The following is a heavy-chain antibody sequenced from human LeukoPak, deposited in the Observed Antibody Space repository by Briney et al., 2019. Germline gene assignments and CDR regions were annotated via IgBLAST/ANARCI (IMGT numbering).Heavy chain of an antibody. D-gene: IGHD6-19*01. CDR2: ISSSGSTI. CDR1: GFTFSSYA. J-gene: IGHJ6*03. V-gene: IGHV3-11*01. Sequence: GSLRLSCAASGFTFSSYAMSWIRQAPGKGLEWVSYISSSGSTIYYADSVKGRFTISRDNAKNSLCLQMNSLRAEDTAVYYCARDPSSGYYYYYMDVWGKGTTVTVSS. CDR3: ARDPSSGYYYYYMDV.